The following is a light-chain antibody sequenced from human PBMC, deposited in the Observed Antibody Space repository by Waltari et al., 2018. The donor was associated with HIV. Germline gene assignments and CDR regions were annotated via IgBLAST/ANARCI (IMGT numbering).Light chain of an antibody. Sequence: QSALTQPPSASGSPGQSVAISCTGTSSDLGGYNYVSWYQQHPGKAPKLMIFEVTKRPACVPDRFSGAKSGNTASLTVSGLQAEDEADYYCASYGGTNELVFGGGTKLTVL. CDR3: ASYGGTNELV. CDR1: SSDLGGYNY. CDR2: EVT. V-gene: IGLV2-8*01. J-gene: IGLJ3*02.